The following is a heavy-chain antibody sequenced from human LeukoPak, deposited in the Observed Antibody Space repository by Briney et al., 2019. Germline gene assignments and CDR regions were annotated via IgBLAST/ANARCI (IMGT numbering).Heavy chain of an antibody. CDR2: IIPIFGIA. CDR3: ARDSDDYDFWSGQNNYYYYYGMDV. D-gene: IGHD3-3*01. Sequence: SVKVSCKASGGTFSSYAISWVRQAPGQGLEWMGRIIPIFGIANYAQKFQGRVTITADKSTSTAYMELSSLRSEDTAVYYCARDSDDYDFWSGQNNYYYYYGMDVWGQGTTVTVFS. J-gene: IGHJ6*02. CDR1: GGTFSSYA. V-gene: IGHV1-69*04.